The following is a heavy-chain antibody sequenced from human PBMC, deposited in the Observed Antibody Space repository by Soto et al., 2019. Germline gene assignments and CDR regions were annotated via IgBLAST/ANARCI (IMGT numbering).Heavy chain of an antibody. Sequence: SETLSLTCAVSGDSISRRNWWSWVRQSPGQGLEWIGEIHHSGSTNYNLSLKSRVTISIDKSKNHFSLSLTSVTAADTAVYYCARATAVADAIVSGLDVWGQGTAVPVSS. V-gene: IGHV4-4*02. CDR3: ARATAVADAIVSGLDV. CDR2: IHHSGST. CDR1: GDSISRRNW. D-gene: IGHD2-21*02. J-gene: IGHJ6*02.